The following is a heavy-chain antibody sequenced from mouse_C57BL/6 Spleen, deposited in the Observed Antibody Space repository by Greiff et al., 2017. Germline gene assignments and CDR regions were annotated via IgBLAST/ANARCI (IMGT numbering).Heavy chain of an antibody. CDR1: GFTFSDYG. V-gene: IGHV5-17*01. J-gene: IGHJ2*01. CDR3: ARDGYDGFDY. D-gene: IGHD2-2*01. CDR2: ISSGSSTI. Sequence: EVKLVESGGGLVKPGGSLKLSCAASGFTFSDYGMHWVRQAPEKGLEWVAYISSGSSTIYYADTVKGRFTISRDKAKNTLFLQMTSLRSEDTAMYYCARDGYDGFDYWGQGATLTLSS.